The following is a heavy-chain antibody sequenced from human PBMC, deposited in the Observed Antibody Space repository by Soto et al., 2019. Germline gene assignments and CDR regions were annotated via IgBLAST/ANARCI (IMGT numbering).Heavy chain of an antibody. D-gene: IGHD3-3*01. V-gene: IGHV4-61*01. CDR1: GGSFKSGSYS. Sequence: SETLSLTCTVSGGSFKSGSYSWSWIRQPPGKGLEWIGYVYHTGRTSYNPSLKSRVSISMDTSKNQFSLNLDSVTAADTTVYFCARDFAYFVSWGQGTLVTVSS. J-gene: IGHJ4*02. CDR3: ARDFAYFVS. CDR2: VYHTGRT.